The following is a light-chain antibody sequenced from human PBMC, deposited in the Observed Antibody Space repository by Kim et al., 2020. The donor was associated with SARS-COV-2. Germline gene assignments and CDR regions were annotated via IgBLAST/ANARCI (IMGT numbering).Light chain of an antibody. CDR3: QQRGGWPPT. CDR1: QSVDNY. V-gene: IGKV3-11*01. CDR2: DAS. J-gene: IGKJ5*01. Sequence: EIVLTQSPATLSLSPGETATLSCRASQSVDNYLAWYQQKPGQAPRLLIYDASRRLTGTPARFTGSGSGTDFTLAISSLQSEDFAVYYCQQRGGWPPTFGQGTRLEIK.